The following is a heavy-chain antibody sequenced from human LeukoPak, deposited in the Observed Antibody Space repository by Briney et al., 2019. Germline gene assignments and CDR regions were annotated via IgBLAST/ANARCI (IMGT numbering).Heavy chain of an antibody. CDR2: IYHSGTT. CDR1: GGSISSGVYS. V-gene: IGHV4-30-2*01. CDR3: ARGGEGYCRGASCYKFDP. D-gene: IGHD2-15*01. J-gene: IGHJ5*02. Sequence: SETLSLTCTVSGGSISSGVYSWTWIRQPPGKGLEWIGYIYHSGTTYYNPSLKSRVTISLDRSENQFSLRLTSVTAADTAVYYCARGGEGYCRGASCYKFDPWGQGALVTVSS.